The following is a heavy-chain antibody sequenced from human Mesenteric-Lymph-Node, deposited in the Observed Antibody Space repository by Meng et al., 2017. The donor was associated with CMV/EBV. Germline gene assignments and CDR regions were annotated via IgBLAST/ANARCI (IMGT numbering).Heavy chain of an antibody. Sequence: SETLSLTCAVYGGSFSGYYWSWIRQPPGKGLEWIGEINHSGSTNYNPSLKSRVTISVDTSKNQFSLKLSSVTAADTAVYYCARSWNSNHLPFFNYWGQGILVTVSS. CDR3: ARSWNSNHLPFFNY. D-gene: IGHD1/OR15-1a*01. J-gene: IGHJ4*02. CDR1: GGSFSGYY. V-gene: IGHV4-34*01. CDR2: INHSGST.